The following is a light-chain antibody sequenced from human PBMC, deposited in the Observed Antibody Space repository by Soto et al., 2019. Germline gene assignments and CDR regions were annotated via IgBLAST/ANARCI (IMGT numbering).Light chain of an antibody. V-gene: IGKV1-5*01. J-gene: IGKJ1*01. CDR2: DAS. CDR1: QRISTY. CDR3: QQSYSFRT. Sequence: DIQMTQSPSTLSASVGDSVTITCRASQRISTYLAWYQQKPGKAPKLLIYDASSLESGVPSRFSGSGSGTEFTLIISSLQPDDFATYYCQQSYSFRTFGQGTKVEIK.